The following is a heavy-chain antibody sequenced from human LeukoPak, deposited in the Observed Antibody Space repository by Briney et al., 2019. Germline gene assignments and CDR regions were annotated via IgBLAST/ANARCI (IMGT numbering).Heavy chain of an antibody. Sequence: GGSLRLSWAASGFTFSSYSMNWVRQAPGKWLEWVSSISSSSSYIYYADSVKGRFTISRDNAKNSLYLQMNRLRAEDTAVYYCARDRSTGTTDYWGQGTLVTVSS. CDR2: ISSSSSYI. J-gene: IGHJ4*02. V-gene: IGHV3-21*01. CDR3: ARDRSTGTTDY. D-gene: IGHD1-1*01. CDR1: GFTFSSYS.